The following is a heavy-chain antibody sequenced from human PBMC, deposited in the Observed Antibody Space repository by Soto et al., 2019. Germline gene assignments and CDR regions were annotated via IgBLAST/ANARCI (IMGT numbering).Heavy chain of an antibody. J-gene: IGHJ4*02. CDR3: ARDYGDY. D-gene: IGHD4-17*01. CDR1: GFTFSSYA. CDR2: ISYDGSNK. Sequence: QVQLVESGGAVVQPGRSLRLSCAASGFTFSSYAMHWVRQAPGKGLEWVAVISYDGSNKYYADSVKGRFTISRDNSKNTLYLQMNSLRAEDTAVYYCARDYGDYWGQGTLVTVSS. V-gene: IGHV3-30-3*01.